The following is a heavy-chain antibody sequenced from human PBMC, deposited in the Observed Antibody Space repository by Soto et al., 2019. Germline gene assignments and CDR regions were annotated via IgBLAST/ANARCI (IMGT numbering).Heavy chain of an antibody. D-gene: IGHD4-17*01. V-gene: IGHV1-8*01. Sequence: QVQLVQSGAEVKKPGASVKVSCKASGNTFTNYDINWVRQATGQGLEYLGWMNPNSGDTAYVQKFQGRVTMTWDTSITTAYMELRSLRSEDTAMYFCARGVKYGAYSRWFDPWGQGTLVTVSS. CDR1: GNTFTNYD. J-gene: IGHJ5*02. CDR3: ARGVKYGAYSRWFDP. CDR2: MNPNSGDT.